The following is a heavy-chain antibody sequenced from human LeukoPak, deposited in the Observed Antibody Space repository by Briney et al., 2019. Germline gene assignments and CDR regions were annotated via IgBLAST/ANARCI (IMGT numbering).Heavy chain of an antibody. CDR2: IIPILGIA. CDR1: GGTFSSYA. D-gene: IGHD5-24*01. CDR3: AREGGDGYNFDY. V-gene: IGHV1-69*04. Sequence: ASVKVSCKASGGTFSSYAISWVRQAPGQGLEWMGRIIPILGIANYAQKFQGRVTITADKSTSTAYMELSGLRSEDTAVYYCAREGGDGYNFDYWGQGTLVTVSS. J-gene: IGHJ4*02.